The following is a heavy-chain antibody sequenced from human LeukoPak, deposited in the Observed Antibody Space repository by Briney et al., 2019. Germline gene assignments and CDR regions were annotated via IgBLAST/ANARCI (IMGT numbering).Heavy chain of an antibody. CDR3: ARSPHILTGENFDY. V-gene: IGHV1-2*02. CDR1: GYTFTGHY. CDR2: INPNSGGT. J-gene: IGHJ4*02. D-gene: IGHD3-9*01. Sequence: ASVKVSCKASGYTFTGHYIHWVRQAPGQGLEWMGWINPNSGGTNYAQKFQGRVTMTRDTSISTAYMELSRLRSDDTAVYYCARSPHILTGENFDYWGQGTLVTVSS.